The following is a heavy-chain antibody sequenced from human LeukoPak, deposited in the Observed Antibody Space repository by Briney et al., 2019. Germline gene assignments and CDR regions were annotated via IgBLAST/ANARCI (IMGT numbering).Heavy chain of an antibody. D-gene: IGHD3-10*01. CDR1: GFTFSSYW. Sequence: GGSLRLSCAASGFTFSSYWMSWVRQAPGKGLEWVANIKQDGSEKYYVDSVKGRFTISRDNAKISLYLQMNSLRAEDTSVYDCARAYGSGSYSLSPDYWGQGTLVTVSS. J-gene: IGHJ4*02. CDR3: ARAYGSGSYSLSPDY. CDR2: IKQDGSEK. V-gene: IGHV3-7*04.